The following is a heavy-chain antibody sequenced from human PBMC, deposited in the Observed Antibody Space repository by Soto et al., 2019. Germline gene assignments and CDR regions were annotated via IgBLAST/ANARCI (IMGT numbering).Heavy chain of an antibody. J-gene: IGHJ6*02. V-gene: IGHV1-69*13. D-gene: IGHD5-18*01. Sequence: SVKVSCKASGGTFSSYAISWVRQAPGQGLEWMGGIIPIFGTANYAQKFQGRVTITADESTSTAYMELSSLRSEDTAVYYCARITAVSLWDYYYYGIDVPGQGTTVTVSS. CDR2: IIPIFGTA. CDR1: GGTFSSYA. CDR3: ARITAVSLWDYYYYGIDV.